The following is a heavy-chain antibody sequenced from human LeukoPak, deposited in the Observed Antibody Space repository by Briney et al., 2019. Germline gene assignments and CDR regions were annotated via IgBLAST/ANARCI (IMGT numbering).Heavy chain of an antibody. Sequence: PSETLSLTCAASGGSFSDYFWKWIRQPPGKELEWIVEINHGGGTRYNPSLKSRAAISVDTSKKQFSLNPTSVTAADTAVYYCARGEDGTGDYRPTYFDSWGLGTLVTVSS. CDR2: INHGGGT. CDR1: GGSFSDYF. CDR3: ARGEDGTGDYRPTYFDS. D-gene: IGHD4-17*01. V-gene: IGHV4-34*01. J-gene: IGHJ4*02.